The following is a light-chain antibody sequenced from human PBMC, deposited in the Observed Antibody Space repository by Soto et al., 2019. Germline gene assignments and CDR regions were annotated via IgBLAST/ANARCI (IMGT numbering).Light chain of an antibody. J-gene: IGKJ5*01. CDR1: QSVSSNY. CDR2: GVS. CDR3: QQYHNPPIT. V-gene: IGKV3-20*01. Sequence: EIVLTQSPGTLPLSPGERATLSCRASQSVSSNYLAWYQQIPGPAPRLLIYGVSSRAAGIPDRFSGSGSGTDFPLTINRLEPEDFAVYYCQQYHNPPITFGQGTRLEIK.